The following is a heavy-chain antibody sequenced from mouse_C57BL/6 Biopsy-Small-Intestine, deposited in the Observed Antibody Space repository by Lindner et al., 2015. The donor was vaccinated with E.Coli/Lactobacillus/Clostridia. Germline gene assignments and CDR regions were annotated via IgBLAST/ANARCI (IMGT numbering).Heavy chain of an antibody. D-gene: IGHD3-2*02. V-gene: IGHV3-6*01. J-gene: IGHJ2*01. Sequence: VQLQESGPGLVKPSQSLSLTCSVTGYSITSGYSWNWIRQFPGNKLEWMGYISFDGSNNYNPSLKNRISITRDTSKNQFFLKLNSVTTEDTATYYCARDLRSNYVDSWGQGTTLTVSS. CDR2: ISFDGSN. CDR3: ARDLRSNYVDS. CDR1: GYSITSGYS.